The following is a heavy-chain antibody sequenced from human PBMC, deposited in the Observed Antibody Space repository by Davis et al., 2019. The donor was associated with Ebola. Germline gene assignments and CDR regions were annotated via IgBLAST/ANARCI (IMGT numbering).Heavy chain of an antibody. V-gene: IGHV4-61*08. CDR1: GGSISSGGNY. CDR3: ARDLGYSYGKYYYYYYGMDV. Sequence: SETLSLTCTVSGGSISSGGNYWIWLPQPPGQGREWYVYIDYSGSTNYNPSLKSRVTISVDTSKNQFPLKLSSVTAADTAVYYFARDLGYSYGKYYYYYYGMDVWGQGTTVTVSS. CDR2: IDYSGST. D-gene: IGHD5-18*01. J-gene: IGHJ6*02.